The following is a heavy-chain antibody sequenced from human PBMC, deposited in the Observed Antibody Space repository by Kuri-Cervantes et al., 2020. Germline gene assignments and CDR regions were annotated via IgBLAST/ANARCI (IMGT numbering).Heavy chain of an antibody. J-gene: IGHJ4*02. CDR2: ISAYNGNT. D-gene: IGHD6-19*01. CDR1: GYTFTSYD. CDR3: ARDSSGWYPRYYFDY. Sequence: ASVKVSCKASGYTFTSYDINWVRQATGQGLEWMGWISAYNGNTNYAQKLQGRVTMTTDTSTSTAYMELRSLRSDDTAVYYCARDSSGWYPRYYFDYWGQGTLVTVSS. V-gene: IGHV1-18*01.